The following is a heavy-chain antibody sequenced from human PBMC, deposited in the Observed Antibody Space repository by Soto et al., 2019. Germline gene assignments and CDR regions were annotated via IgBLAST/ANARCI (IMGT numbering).Heavy chain of an antibody. CDR1: GGSISSSSYY. D-gene: IGHD3-9*01. Sequence: QLQLQESGPGLVKPSETLSLTCTVSGGSISSSSYYWGWIRQPPGKGLEWIGSIYYSGSTYYNPSLKSRVTISVDTSKNQFSLKLSSVTAADTAVYYCARPGELDFDWPHYFDYWGQGTLVTVSS. J-gene: IGHJ4*02. V-gene: IGHV4-39*01. CDR2: IYYSGST. CDR3: ARPGELDFDWPHYFDY.